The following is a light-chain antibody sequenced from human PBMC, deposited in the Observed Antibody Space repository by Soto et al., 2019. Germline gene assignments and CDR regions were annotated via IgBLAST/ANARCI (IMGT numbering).Light chain of an antibody. Sequence: DIQLTQSPSFLSASVGDRVTITCRASQGISSYLAWYQQKPGKAPKLLIYTASTLQSGVPSRFSGSGSGTEFTLTISSLQHEDFATYYCQQLNGYPLTFGGGTKVEIK. V-gene: IGKV1-9*01. CDR2: TAS. CDR3: QQLNGYPLT. J-gene: IGKJ4*01. CDR1: QGISSY.